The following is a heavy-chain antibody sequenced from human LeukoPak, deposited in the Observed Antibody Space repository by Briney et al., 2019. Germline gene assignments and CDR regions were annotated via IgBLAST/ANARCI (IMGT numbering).Heavy chain of an antibody. CDR3: ARDPRMYNWFDP. J-gene: IGHJ5*02. CDR2: ISSSGSTI. Sequence: GGSLRLSCAASGFTFSDCYMSWIRQAPGKGLEWVSYISSSGSTIYYADSVKGRFTISRDSAKNSLYLQMNSLRAEDTAVYYCARDPRMYNWFDPWGQGTLVTVSS. CDR1: GFTFSDCY. V-gene: IGHV3-11*04.